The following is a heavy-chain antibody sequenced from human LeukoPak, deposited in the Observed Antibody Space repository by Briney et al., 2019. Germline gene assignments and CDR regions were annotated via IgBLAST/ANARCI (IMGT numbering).Heavy chain of an antibody. CDR3: AKDSGPFDY. CDR2: ISSRGGST. CDR1: GFTVNNNY. D-gene: IGHD5-12*01. J-gene: IGHJ4*02. Sequence: PGGSLRLSCAASGFTVNNNYMSWVRQAPGKGLEWVSTISSRGGSTYYADSVKGRFTISRDNSKNTLYLQMNSLRAEDTAVYYCAKDSGPFDYWGQGTLVTVSS. V-gene: IGHV3-23*01.